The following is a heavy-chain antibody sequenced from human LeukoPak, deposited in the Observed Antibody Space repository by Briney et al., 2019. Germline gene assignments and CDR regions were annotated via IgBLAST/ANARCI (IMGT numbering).Heavy chain of an antibody. Sequence: KSSETLSLTCTVSGGSISGSSYYWGWIRQPPGKGLEWIGEINHSGSTNYNPSLKSRVTISVDTSKNQFSLKLSSVTAADTAVYYCARAPSDYYDSSGYYLFDYWGQGTLVTVSS. D-gene: IGHD3-22*01. CDR1: GGSISGSSYY. CDR2: INHSGST. V-gene: IGHV4-39*07. J-gene: IGHJ4*02. CDR3: ARAPSDYYDSSGYYLFDY.